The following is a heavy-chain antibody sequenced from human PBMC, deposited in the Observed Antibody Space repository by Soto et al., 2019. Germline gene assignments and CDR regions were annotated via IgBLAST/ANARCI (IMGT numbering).Heavy chain of an antibody. CDR2: MNPNSGNT. CDR3: ARDLKVGFDP. J-gene: IGHJ5*02. Sequence: GASVKVSCKASGYTFTSYYINWVRQATGQGLEWMGWMNPNSGNTGYAQKFQGRVTMTRNTSTSTAYMELRSLRSDDTAVYYCARDLKVGFDPWGQGTLVTVSS. V-gene: IGHV1-8*01. CDR1: GYTFTSYY.